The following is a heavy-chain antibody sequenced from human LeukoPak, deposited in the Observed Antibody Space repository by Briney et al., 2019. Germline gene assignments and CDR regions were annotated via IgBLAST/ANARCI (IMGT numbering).Heavy chain of an antibody. V-gene: IGHV3-30*02. CDR2: IRYDGSDK. D-gene: IGHD5-18*01. CDR3: AKGYSYGLEY. Sequence: GRSRTLSCGPSALIFSSYGMHWVRQAPGNGLEWVAFIRYDGSDKHYADSVKGRFIISRDSSKNTLYLQMNSLRAEDTAVYYCAKGYSYGLEYWGQGTLVTVAS. J-gene: IGHJ4*02. CDR1: ALIFSSYG.